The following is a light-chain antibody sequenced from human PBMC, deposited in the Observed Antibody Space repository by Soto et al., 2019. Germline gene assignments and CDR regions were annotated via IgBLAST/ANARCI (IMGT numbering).Light chain of an antibody. CDR3: EQYGSSGLT. Sequence: EIVLTQSPGTLSLSPGERATLSCRASQSVSSSYLAWYQQKPGQAPRLLIYGASSRATGIPDRFSGSGSGTDFTLTISRLETEDFAVYYCEQYGSSGLTFGGGTKGEIK. J-gene: IGKJ4*01. CDR1: QSVSSSY. V-gene: IGKV3-20*01. CDR2: GAS.